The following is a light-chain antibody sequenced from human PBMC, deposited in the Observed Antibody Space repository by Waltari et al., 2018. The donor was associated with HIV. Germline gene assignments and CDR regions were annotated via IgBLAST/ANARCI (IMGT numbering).Light chain of an antibody. J-gene: IGLJ2*01. CDR2: EVT. V-gene: IGLV2-14*03. CDR1: SSDVGGYNY. CDR3: SSYTSSSLEI. Sequence: QSALTQPASVSESPGQSITISCTGTSSDVGGYNYVSWYQQHPGKAPKLMIYEVTNRPSGVSNRFSGSKSGNTASWTISGLQVEDEADYYCSSYTSSSLEIFGGGTKLTVL.